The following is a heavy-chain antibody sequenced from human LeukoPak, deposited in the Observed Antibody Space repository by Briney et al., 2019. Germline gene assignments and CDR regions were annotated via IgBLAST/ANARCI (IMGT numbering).Heavy chain of an antibody. D-gene: IGHD4-17*01. CDR1: GYSISSGYN. V-gene: IGHV4-38-2*01. CDR2: GYHSGST. CDR3: ARYGHWFDP. Sequence: SETLSLTCAVSGYSISSGYNWGWIRQPPGKGLELIGSGYHSGSTSYNPSLKSRLTISVDTSKNQFSLKLSSVTAADTAIYYCARYGHWFDPWGQGTLVTVSS. J-gene: IGHJ5*02.